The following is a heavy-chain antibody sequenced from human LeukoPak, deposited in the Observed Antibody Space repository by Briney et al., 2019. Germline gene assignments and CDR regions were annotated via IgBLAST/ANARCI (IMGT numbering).Heavy chain of an antibody. CDR1: GFTFGDYA. V-gene: IGHV3-49*04. CDR2: IRSKAYGGTT. Sequence: GGSLRLSCTASGFTFGDYAMSWVRQAPGKGLEWVGFIRSKAYGGTTEYAASVKGRFTISRDDSKSIAYLQMNSLKTEDTAVYYCTRDYSWLYYDSSGYYGVDYWGQGTLVTVSS. D-gene: IGHD3-22*01. CDR3: TRDYSWLYYDSSGYYGVDY. J-gene: IGHJ4*02.